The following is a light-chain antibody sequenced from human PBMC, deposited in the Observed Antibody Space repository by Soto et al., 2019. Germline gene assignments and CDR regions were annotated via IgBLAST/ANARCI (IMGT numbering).Light chain of an antibody. Sequence: ELVLTQSPGTLSLSPGERATLSCRASQSVSRHYLAWYQQKPGQAPRLLIYDTSSRATGIPDRFSGSGSGTDFTLTISRLEPEDFAVYYCQQYDSSPRTVGQGTKVDSK. V-gene: IGKV3-20*01. J-gene: IGKJ1*01. CDR3: QQYDSSPRT. CDR2: DTS. CDR1: QSVSRHY.